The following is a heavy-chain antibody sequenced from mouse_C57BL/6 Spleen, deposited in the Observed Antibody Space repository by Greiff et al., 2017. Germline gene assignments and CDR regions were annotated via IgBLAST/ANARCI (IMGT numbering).Heavy chain of an antibody. D-gene: IGHD2-4*01. V-gene: IGHV5-17*01. Sequence: EVKVVESGGGLVKPGGSLKLSCAASGFTFSDYGMHWVRQAPEKGLEWVAYISSGSSTIYYADTVKGRFTISRDNAKNTLFLQMTSLRSEDTAMYYCARLYYDYDGDYFDYWGQGTTLTVSS. CDR3: ARLYYDYDGDYFDY. CDR2: ISSGSSTI. CDR1: GFTFSDYG. J-gene: IGHJ2*01.